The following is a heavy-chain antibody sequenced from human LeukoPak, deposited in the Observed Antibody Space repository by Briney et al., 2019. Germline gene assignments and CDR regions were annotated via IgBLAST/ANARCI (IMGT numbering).Heavy chain of an antibody. CDR3: ARQIAYYYDSSGYYTTDY. CDR2: ISYDGSNK. J-gene: IGHJ4*02. CDR1: GFTFSDYG. D-gene: IGHD3-22*01. V-gene: IGHV3-30*03. Sequence: PGGSLRLSCAASGFTFSDYGMHWVRQSPGKGLEWVAVISYDGSNKYYVDSVKGRFTISRDNSKNTLYLQMNGLRGEDTALYYCARQIAYYYDSSGYYTTDYWGQGTLVTVSS.